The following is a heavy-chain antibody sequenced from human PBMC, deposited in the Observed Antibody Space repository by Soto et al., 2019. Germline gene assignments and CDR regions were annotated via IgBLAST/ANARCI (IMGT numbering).Heavy chain of an antibody. V-gene: IGHV1-18*01. Sequence: ASVKVSCKASGYTFTSYGISWVRQAPGQGLEWMGWISAYNGNTNYAQKLQGRVTMTTDTSTSTAYMELRSLRSDDTAVYYCARDRNRPSITISGVVIGQGGLAWFDPWGQGTLVTVYS. J-gene: IGHJ5*02. CDR2: ISAYNGNT. CDR3: ARDRNRPSITISGVVIGQGGLAWFDP. CDR1: GYTFTSYG. D-gene: IGHD3-3*01.